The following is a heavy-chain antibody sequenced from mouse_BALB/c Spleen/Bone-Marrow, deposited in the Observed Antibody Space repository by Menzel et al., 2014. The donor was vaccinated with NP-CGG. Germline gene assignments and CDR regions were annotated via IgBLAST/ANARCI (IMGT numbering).Heavy chain of an antibody. CDR1: GFNIKDTY. J-gene: IGHJ2*01. V-gene: IGHV14-3*02. Sequence: VQLKESGAELVKPGASVKLSCTASGFNIKDTYMHWVKQRPEQGLEWIGRIDPANGNTKYDPKFQGKATITADTSSNTAYLQLSSLTPEDTAVYYCARYYCGSSLFDYWGQGTTLTVSS. D-gene: IGHD1-1*01. CDR3: ARYYCGSSLFDY. CDR2: IDPANGNT.